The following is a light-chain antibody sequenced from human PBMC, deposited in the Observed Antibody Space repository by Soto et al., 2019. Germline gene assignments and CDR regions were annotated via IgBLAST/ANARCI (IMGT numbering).Light chain of an antibody. CDR2: GAS. V-gene: IGKV3-15*01. J-gene: IGKJ1*01. CDR1: QTISGT. Sequence: EIVMTQSPATLSVSPGGRATLSCRASQTISGTLAWYQQKPGQAPRLLIHGASTRAPGFPARFSGSGSGTDFTLPISSLQSEDFAVYYCQQYDNWPWTFGQGTKVEIK. CDR3: QQYDNWPWT.